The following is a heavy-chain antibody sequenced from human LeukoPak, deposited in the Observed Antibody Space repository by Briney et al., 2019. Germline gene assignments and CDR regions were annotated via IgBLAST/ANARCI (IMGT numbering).Heavy chain of an antibody. V-gene: IGHV3-30*04. CDR2: ISYDASNK. J-gene: IGHJ6*03. CDR1: EFTFSSYA. CDR3: ARDPYSGSYGNYYYYFMDV. D-gene: IGHD1-26*01. Sequence: GGSLRLSCAASEFTFSSYAMHWVRQAPGKGLEWVALISYDASNKYYADSVKGRFTISRDNSKNTLYLQLNSLRTEDTAVYYCARDPYSGSYGNYYYYFMDVWGKGTTVTISS.